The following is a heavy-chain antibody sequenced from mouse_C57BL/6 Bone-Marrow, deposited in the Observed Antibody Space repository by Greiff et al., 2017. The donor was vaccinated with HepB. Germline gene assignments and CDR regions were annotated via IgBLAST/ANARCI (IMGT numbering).Heavy chain of an antibody. CDR3: ARDGYYHYFDY. Sequence: VQLKESGAELVKPGASVKLSCTASGFNIKDYYTHWVKQRTEQGLEWIGRIDPEDGETKHAPKFQGKATITADTSSNTAYLQLSSLTSEDTAVYYCARDGYYHYFDYWGQGTTLTVSS. J-gene: IGHJ2*01. CDR2: IDPEDGET. D-gene: IGHD2-3*01. V-gene: IGHV14-2*01. CDR1: GFNIKDYY.